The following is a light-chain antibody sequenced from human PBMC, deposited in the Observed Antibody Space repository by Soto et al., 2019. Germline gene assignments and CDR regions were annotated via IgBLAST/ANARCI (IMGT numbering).Light chain of an antibody. Sequence: QSVLTQPPSASGTPGQRVTISCSGSSSNIGSNTVNWYQQLPGTAPKLLIYNNNQRPSGVPDRFSGSKSGTSASLAISGPQSEDEADYYCAAWDDSLNGLVFGTGTKLPVL. J-gene: IGLJ1*01. CDR2: NNN. CDR1: SSNIGSNT. CDR3: AAWDDSLNGLV. V-gene: IGLV1-44*01.